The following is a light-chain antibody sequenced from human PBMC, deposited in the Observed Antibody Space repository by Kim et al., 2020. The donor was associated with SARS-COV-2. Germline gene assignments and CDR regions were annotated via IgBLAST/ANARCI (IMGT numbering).Light chain of an antibody. CDR3: QQYHNWPPYT. J-gene: IGKJ2*01. CDR1: QSVRTS. CDR2: AAS. Sequence: VALGEKATLSCRASQSVRTSLAWYRQKPGQAPTLLIYAASTRATGVPPRFSGSGSGTEFSLTINSLQSGDFGTYFCQQYHNWPPYTFGQGTRVEI. V-gene: IGKV3-15*01.